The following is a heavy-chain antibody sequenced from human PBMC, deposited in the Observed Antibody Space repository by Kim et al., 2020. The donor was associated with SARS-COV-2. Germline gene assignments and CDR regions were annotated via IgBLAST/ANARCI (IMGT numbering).Heavy chain of an antibody. J-gene: IGHJ4*02. Sequence: SETLSLTCTVSSASVSSSSYYWVWIHQPPGKGLEWIGSIYYGGDTYYNPSLKSRVTVSADTSKNQFSLQVRSVTAADTAVYFCARRGFLAVPVWGQGTLVTVSS. CDR1: SASVSSSSYY. D-gene: IGHD6-19*01. CDR3: ARRGFLAVPV. V-gene: IGHV4-39*01. CDR2: IYYGGDT.